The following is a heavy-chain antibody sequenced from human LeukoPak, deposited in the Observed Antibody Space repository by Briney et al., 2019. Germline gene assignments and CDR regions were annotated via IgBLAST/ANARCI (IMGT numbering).Heavy chain of an antibody. CDR2: LKSKTDGGTT. D-gene: IGHD5-18*01. V-gene: IGHV3-15*01. J-gene: IGHJ4*02. CDR1: GFTISNAW. CDR3: TTSVRGYSTGPSF. Sequence: GGSLRLSCAASGFTISNAWMSWVRQAPGKGLEWVGRLKSKTDGGTTDYAAPVKGRFTISRDDSKNTLFPQMNSLKTEDTAVYYCTTSVRGYSTGPSFWGQGTLVTVSS.